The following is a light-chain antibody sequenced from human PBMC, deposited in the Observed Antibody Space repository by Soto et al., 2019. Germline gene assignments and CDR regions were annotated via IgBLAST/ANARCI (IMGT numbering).Light chain of an antibody. Sequence: DIVMTQSPDSLAVSLGERATINCKSSQSVLYSSNNKNYLAWYRHKPGQPPKLLIYWASTRESGVPDRFSGRGSGTDFTLTISSLQAEDVAVYYCQQYYDNPWTFGQGTKVEIK. CDR2: WAS. J-gene: IGKJ1*01. CDR3: QQYYDNPWT. V-gene: IGKV4-1*01. CDR1: QSVLYSSNNKNY.